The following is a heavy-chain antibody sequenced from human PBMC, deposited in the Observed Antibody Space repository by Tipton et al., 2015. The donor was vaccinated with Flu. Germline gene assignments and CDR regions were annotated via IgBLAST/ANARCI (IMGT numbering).Heavy chain of an antibody. CDR3: AKDYYCSGGNCFAHFNY. CDR1: GFTFDDYV. V-gene: IGHV3-43*02. J-gene: IGHJ4*02. D-gene: IGHD2-15*01. CDR2: ISGDGGST. Sequence: AASGFTFDDYVMHWVRQAPGKGLEWVSLISGDGGSTYYADSVKGRFTISRDNSKNSLYLQMNSLRTEDSALYYCAKDYYCSGGNCFAHFNYWGQGTLVTVST.